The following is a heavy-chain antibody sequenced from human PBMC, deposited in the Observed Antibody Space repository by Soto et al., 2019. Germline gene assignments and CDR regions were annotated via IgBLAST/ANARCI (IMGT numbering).Heavy chain of an antibody. CDR1: GIALSTRGVG. D-gene: IGHD1-1*01. CDR2: VYWNDDK. V-gene: IGHV2-5*01. CDR3: ARGVATLPVFAFDF. J-gene: IGHJ3*01. Sequence: SVPTLVNPTQTLTLTCTLSGIALSTRGVGLGWIRQTPGKALEWLALVYWNDDKHYSPSLKSRLTITKDTSKNQAVLTMTNMDPVDTATYYCARGVATLPVFAFDFWGQGTVVTVSS.